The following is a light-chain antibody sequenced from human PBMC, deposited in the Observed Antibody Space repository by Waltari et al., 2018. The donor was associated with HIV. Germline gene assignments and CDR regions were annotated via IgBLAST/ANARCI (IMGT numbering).Light chain of an antibody. CDR1: QSVSSF. J-gene: IGKJ1*01. Sequence: EMALTQSPATLSLSPGERATLSCRASQSVSSFLVWYQQKAGQAPRLLISDASHRATGIPARFSGSGSGTDFTLTISSLEPEDSAVYYCQQRSIWPPTFGQGTKVEIK. CDR3: QQRSIWPPT. V-gene: IGKV3-11*01. CDR2: DAS.